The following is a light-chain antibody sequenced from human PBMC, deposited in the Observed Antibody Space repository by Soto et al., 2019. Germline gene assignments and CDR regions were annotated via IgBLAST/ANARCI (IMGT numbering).Light chain of an antibody. CDR2: GAS. J-gene: IGKJ5*01. CDR3: QQYNNWPIT. Sequence: EIELTQSRGAVSLSPGARATLPCRASQSVSSNLAWYQQKPGQAPRLLIYGASTRATGIPARFSGSGSGTEFTLTISSLQSEDFAVYYCQQYNNWPITFGRGTRLEIK. CDR1: QSVSSN. V-gene: IGKV3-15*01.